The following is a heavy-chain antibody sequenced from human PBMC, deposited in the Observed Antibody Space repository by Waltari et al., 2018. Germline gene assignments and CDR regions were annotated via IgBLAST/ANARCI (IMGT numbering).Heavy chain of an antibody. CDR2: ISYDGQKA. D-gene: IGHD3-10*01. Sequence: QPQLVGSGGGVVQPGRSLTLSCAASGFSFSDYAMEWVRQIPGKGLEWLAFISYDGQKAYYRDAVRGRFTISRDNSKNTLSLHMSGLKIEDTGSYYCAKGPRKPRVRGALDYWGQGVLVTVSS. J-gene: IGHJ4*02. CDR3: AKGPRKPRVRGALDY. V-gene: IGHV3-30*18. CDR1: GFSFSDYA.